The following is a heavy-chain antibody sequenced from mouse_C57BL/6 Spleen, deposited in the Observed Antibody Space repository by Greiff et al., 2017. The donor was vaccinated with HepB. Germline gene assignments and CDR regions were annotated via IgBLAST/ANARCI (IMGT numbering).Heavy chain of an antibody. CDR2: ISYDGSN. V-gene: IGHV3-6*01. D-gene: IGHD3-3*01. J-gene: IGHJ4*01. Sequence: VQLKESGPGLVKPSQSLSLTCSVTGYSITSGYYWNWIRQFPGNKLEWMGYISYDGSNNYNPSLKNRISITRDTSKNQFFLKLNSVTNEDTATYYCARGDEDYAMDYWGQGTSVTVSS. CDR3: ARGDEDYAMDY. CDR1: GYSITSGYY.